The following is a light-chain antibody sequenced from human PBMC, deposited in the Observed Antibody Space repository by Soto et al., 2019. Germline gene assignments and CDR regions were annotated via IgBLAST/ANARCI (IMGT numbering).Light chain of an antibody. CDR3: GTWDSSLSAVV. V-gene: IGLV1-51*01. CDR1: SSNIGNNY. Sequence: QSVLTQPPSVSAAPGQKVTISCSGSSSNIGNNYVSWYQQLPGTAPKLLIYDNNKRPSEITERFSGSKSGTSATLGITGLQTGDEADYYCGTWDSSLSAVVFGGGTKLTVL. CDR2: DNN. J-gene: IGLJ2*01.